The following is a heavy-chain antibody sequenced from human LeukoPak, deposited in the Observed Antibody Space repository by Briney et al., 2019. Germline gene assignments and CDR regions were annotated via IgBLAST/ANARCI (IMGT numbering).Heavy chain of an antibody. CDR1: GFTFSGYA. CDR2: ISSSSSYI. J-gene: IGHJ4*02. V-gene: IGHV3-21*01. D-gene: IGHD6-13*01. CDR3: ARDLRAAAGKEDY. Sequence: GGSLRLSCAASGFTFSGYAMNWVRQAPGKGLEWVSSISSSSSYIYYADSVKGRFTISRDNAKNSLYLQMNSLRAEDTAVYYCARDLRAAAGKEDYWGQGTLVTVSS.